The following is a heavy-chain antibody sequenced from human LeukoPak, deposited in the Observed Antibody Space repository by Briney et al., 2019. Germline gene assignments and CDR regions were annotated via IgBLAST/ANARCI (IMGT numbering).Heavy chain of an antibody. D-gene: IGHD4-17*01. Sequence: SETLSLTCTVSDDSVSSSRYYWTWIRQPPGEGLEWIGYIYRGSATYNPSLESRVTLSMDTSKNQYSLKLSSVTAADTAVYYCARETTGNFDYWGQGTLVTVSS. J-gene: IGHJ4*02. V-gene: IGHV4-61*01. CDR2: IYRGSA. CDR3: ARETTGNFDY. CDR1: DDSVSSSRYY.